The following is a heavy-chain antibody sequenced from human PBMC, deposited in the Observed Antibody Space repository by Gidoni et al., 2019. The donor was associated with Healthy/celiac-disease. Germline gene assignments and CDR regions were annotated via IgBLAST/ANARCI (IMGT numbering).Heavy chain of an antibody. Sequence: QVQLQESGPGLVQPSETLSLTCTVYVGSISSYYWSWIRQPPGKGLAWIWYIYYSGSTNYNPSLKCRFTISVDTSTNLFSLKLCSVTAAYTAVYYCARWRWYSSSPPHLAYWCQGTLVTVSS. J-gene: IGHJ4*02. CDR3: ARWRWYSSSPPHLAY. D-gene: IGHD6-6*01. CDR2: IYYSGST. V-gene: IGHV4-59*01. CDR1: VGSISSYY.